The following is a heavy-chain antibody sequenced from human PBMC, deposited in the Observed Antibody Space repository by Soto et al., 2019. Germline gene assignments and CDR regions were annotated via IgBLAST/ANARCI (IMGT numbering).Heavy chain of an antibody. CDR1: ECTYSSDA. CDR3: AKDGGDYDFWSGYYTDYYYYGMDV. CDR2: ISGSGGST. D-gene: IGHD3-3*01. Sequence: PAGSVRLSVAASECTYSSDAMSWVRQAPGKGLEWVSAISGSGGSTYYADSVKGRFTISRDNSKNTLYLQMNSLRAEDTAVYYCAKDGGDYDFWSGYYTDYYYYGMDVWGQGTTVTVSS. J-gene: IGHJ6*02. V-gene: IGHV3-23*01.